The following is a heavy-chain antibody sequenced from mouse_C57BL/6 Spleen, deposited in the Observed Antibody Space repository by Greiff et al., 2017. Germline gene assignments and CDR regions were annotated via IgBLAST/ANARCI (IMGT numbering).Heavy chain of an antibody. D-gene: IGHD2-3*01. J-gene: IGHJ3*01. CDR2: IWSDGST. V-gene: IGHV2-6*03. Sequence: VQGVESGPGLVAPSQSLSISCTVSGFSLTSYGVHWVRQPPGKGLEWLVVIWSDGSTTYNSALKSRLSISKDNSKSQVFLKMNSHQTDDTAMYYCARPDGYYGAFAYWGQGTLVTVSA. CDR1: GFSLTSYG. CDR3: ARPDGYYGAFAY.